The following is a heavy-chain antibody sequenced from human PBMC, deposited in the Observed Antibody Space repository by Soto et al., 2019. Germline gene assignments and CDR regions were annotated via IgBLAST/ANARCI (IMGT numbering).Heavy chain of an antibody. CDR1: GGSISSYY. D-gene: IGHD6-6*01. CDR2: IYYSGST. CDR3: ARLESPARTYYFAS. V-gene: IGHV4-59*08. Sequence: PSETLSLTCTVSGGSISSYYWSWIRQPPGKGLEWIGYIYYSGSTNYNPSLKSRVTISVDTSKNQFSLKLSSVTAADTAVYYCARLESPARTYYFASCCQGTLVTVSS. J-gene: IGHJ4*02.